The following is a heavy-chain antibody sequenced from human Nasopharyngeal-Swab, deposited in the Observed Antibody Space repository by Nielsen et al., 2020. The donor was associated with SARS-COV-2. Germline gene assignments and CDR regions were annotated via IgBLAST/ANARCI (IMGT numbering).Heavy chain of an antibody. CDR1: GYRFTDYW. CDR3: ATGAAVGTLFHGMDV. CDR2: IFPGDSDT. D-gene: IGHD1-26*01. Sequence: GGSLRLSCATSGYRFTDYWIAWVRQAPGKGLECMGTIFPGDSDTRYSPSFEGRVTISVDQSITTAYLHWTSLKASDTAKYYCATGAAVGTLFHGMDVWGQGTMVTVSS. V-gene: IGHV5-51*01. J-gene: IGHJ6*02.